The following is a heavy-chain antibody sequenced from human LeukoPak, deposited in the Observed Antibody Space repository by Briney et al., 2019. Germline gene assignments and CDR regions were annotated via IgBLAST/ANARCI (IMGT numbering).Heavy chain of an antibody. V-gene: IGHV3-30*02. J-gene: IGHJ5*02. CDR3: AKDGTKYCSSTSCFNWFDP. D-gene: IGHD2-2*01. Sequence: GGSLRLSCAASGFTFSSYGMHWVRQAPGKGLEWVAFIRYDGSNKYYADSVKGRFTISRDNSKNTLYLQMNSLRAEDTAVYYCAKDGTKYCSSTSCFNWFDPWGQGTLVTVSS. CDR2: IRYDGSNK. CDR1: GFTFSSYG.